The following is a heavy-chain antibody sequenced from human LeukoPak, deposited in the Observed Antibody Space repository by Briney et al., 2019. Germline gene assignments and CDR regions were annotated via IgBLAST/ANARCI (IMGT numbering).Heavy chain of an antibody. CDR3: ARDGYGSGCSYGNWFDP. CDR2: IIPIFGTA. V-gene: IGHV1-69*13. Sequence: SVKVSCKASGGTFSSYAISWVRQAPGQGLEWMGGIIPIFGTANYAQKFQGRVTITADESTSTAYMELSSLRAEDTAVYYCARDGYGSGCSYGNWFDPWGQGTLVTVSS. D-gene: IGHD5-18*01. CDR1: GGTFSSYA. J-gene: IGHJ5*02.